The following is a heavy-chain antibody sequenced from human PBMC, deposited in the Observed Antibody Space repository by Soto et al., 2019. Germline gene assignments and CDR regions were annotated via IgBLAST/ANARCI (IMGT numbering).Heavy chain of an antibody. Sequence: EVQLVESGGGLVKPGGSLRLSCAASGFIFNSHNMNWVRQAPGKGLEWVASITGSSSSIFYANSLKGRFTITRDNANNSLYLQMNNLRAEDTAVYYCARLVASEAGYGMDAWGQGTTVTVS. CDR3: ARLVASEAGYGMDA. D-gene: IGHD5-12*01. CDR1: GFIFNSHN. V-gene: IGHV3-21*01. CDR2: ITGSSSSI. J-gene: IGHJ6*02.